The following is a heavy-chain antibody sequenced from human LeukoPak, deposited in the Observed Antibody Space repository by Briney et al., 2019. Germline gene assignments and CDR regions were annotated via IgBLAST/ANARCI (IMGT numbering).Heavy chain of an antibody. CDR3: ARQKFEGPTKYDSSGYYFGKFDAFDI. D-gene: IGHD3-22*01. CDR2: IYPGDSDT. J-gene: IGHJ3*02. Sequence: GESLKISCKGSGYSFTSYWIGWVRQMPGKGLEWMGIIYPGDSDTRYSPSFQGQVTISADKSISTAYLQWSSLKASDTAMYYCARQKFEGPTKYDSSGYYFGKFDAFDIWGQGTMVTVSS. V-gene: IGHV5-51*01. CDR1: GYSFTSYW.